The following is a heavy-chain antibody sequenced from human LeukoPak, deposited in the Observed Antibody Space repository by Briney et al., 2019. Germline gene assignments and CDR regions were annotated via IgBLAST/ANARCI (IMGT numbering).Heavy chain of an antibody. D-gene: IGHD3-16*01. CDR3: ARGVLGYYYYYYMDV. CDR2: INHSGST. J-gene: IGHJ6*03. CDR1: GGSFSGYY. Sequence: SETLSLTCAVYGGSFSGYYWSWIRQLPGKGLEWIGEINHSGSTNYNPSLKSRVTVSVDTSKNQFSLKLSSVTAADTAVYYCARGVLGYYYYYYMDVWGKGTTVTVSS. V-gene: IGHV4-34*01.